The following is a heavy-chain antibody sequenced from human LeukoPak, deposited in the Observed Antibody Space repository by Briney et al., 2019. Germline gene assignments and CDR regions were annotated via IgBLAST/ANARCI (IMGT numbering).Heavy chain of an antibody. D-gene: IGHD3-9*01. V-gene: IGHV3-48*02. CDR1: GFSFSSYS. CDR2: IFSSDSTI. J-gene: IGHJ4*02. Sequence: GGSLRLSCAASGFSFSSYSMNWVRQAPGRGLEWVSHIFSSDSTIGYADSVKGRFTISRDNAKNSLYLQMNNLRDEDTAVYYCARDHDWAFDYWGQGTLVTVSS. CDR3: ARDHDWAFDY.